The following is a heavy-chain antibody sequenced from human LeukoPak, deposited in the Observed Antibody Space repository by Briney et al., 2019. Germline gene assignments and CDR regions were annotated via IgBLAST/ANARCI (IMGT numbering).Heavy chain of an antibody. CDR2: ISNIGSTI. J-gene: IGHJ4*02. CDR3: ARDYERYCSGGSCPLFDY. D-gene: IGHD2-15*01. V-gene: IGHV3-11*04. CDR1: GFTFSDYY. Sequence: PGGSLRLFCAASGFTFSDYYMSWIRQAPGKGLEWISYISNIGSTIYYTDSVKGRFTISRDNAKNSLYLQMNSLRAEDTAVYYCARDYERYCSGGSCPLFDYWGQGTLVTVSS.